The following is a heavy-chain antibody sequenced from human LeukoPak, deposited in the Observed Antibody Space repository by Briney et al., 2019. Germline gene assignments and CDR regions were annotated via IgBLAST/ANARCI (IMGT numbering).Heavy chain of an antibody. V-gene: IGHV4-34*01. CDR1: GVSFSGYY. J-gene: IGHJ4*02. CDR2: INHSGST. CDR3: ARGNPSGSSAAFDY. Sequence: SETLSLTCAVYGVSFSGYYWSWIRQPPGKGLEWIGEINHSGSTNYNPSLKSRVTISVDTSKNQFSLKLSSVTAADTAVYYCARGNPSGSSAAFDYWGQGTLVTVSS. D-gene: IGHD1-26*01.